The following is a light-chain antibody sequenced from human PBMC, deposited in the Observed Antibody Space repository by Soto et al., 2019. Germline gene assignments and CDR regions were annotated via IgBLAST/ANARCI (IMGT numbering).Light chain of an antibody. J-gene: IGKJ1*01. CDR1: QSVSSSY. Sequence: EIVLTQSPGTLSLSPGARAPFSCRASQSVSSSYIAWYQQKRGQAPRRLIYGASIRATGIPDRFSGSGSGTDFTLTISRLEPEDFALYYCQQYHTSPLTFGQGTKVDIK. CDR3: QQYHTSPLT. V-gene: IGKV3-20*01. CDR2: GAS.